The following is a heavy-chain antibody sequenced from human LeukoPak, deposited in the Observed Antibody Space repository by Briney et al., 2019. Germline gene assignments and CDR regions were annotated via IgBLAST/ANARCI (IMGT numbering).Heavy chain of an antibody. CDR1: GFTFSSYA. J-gene: IGHJ4*02. V-gene: IGHV3-30-3*01. D-gene: IGHD3-10*01. CDR2: ISYDGSNK. Sequence: GGSLRLSCAASGFTFSSYAMHWVRQAPGKGLEWVAVISYDGSNKYYADSVKGRFTISRDNSKNTLYLQMNSLRAEDTAVYYCALGELEFDYWGQGTLVTVSS. CDR3: ALGELEFDY.